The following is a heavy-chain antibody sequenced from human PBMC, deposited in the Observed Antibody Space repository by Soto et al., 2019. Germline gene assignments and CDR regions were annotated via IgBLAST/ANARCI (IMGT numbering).Heavy chain of an antibody. Sequence: GGSLRLSCAASGFTFSSYAMHWVRQAPGKGLEWVAVISYDGSNKYYADSVKGRFTISRDNSKNTLYLQMNSLRAGDTAVYYFARDPTYYYDSSGYYPGYFDYWGQGTLVTVSS. D-gene: IGHD3-22*01. CDR2: ISYDGSNK. V-gene: IGHV3-30-3*01. CDR3: ARDPTYYYDSSGYYPGYFDY. J-gene: IGHJ4*02. CDR1: GFTFSSYA.